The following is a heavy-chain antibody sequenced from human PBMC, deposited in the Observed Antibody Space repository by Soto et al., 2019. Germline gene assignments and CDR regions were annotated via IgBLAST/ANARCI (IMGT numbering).Heavy chain of an antibody. CDR2: SSATGAGT. J-gene: IGHJ5*02. D-gene: IGHD3-10*01. V-gene: IGHV3-23*01. CDR1: GFTFSSYG. Sequence: EVQLLESGGGLVQPGGSLRLSCAASGFTFSSYGMTWVRQAPGKGLEWVSFSSATGAGTYYADSVKGRFTISRDNSKNTLYLQMTSLRADDTAVYYCAKGAYGSGTRWFDPWGQGTLVSVS. CDR3: AKGAYGSGTRWFDP.